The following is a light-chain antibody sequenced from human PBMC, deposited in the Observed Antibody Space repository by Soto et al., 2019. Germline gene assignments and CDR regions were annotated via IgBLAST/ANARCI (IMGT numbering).Light chain of an antibody. Sequence: EVVWTQSPGTLSLSPGERDTLSCRASQSVISTYLAWYQQKPGQAPRLLIYGESSRATGIPDRFSGSGSGTDLTLTISRLEPEDFAVYYCQQYGSSPITXGQGTRLEIK. J-gene: IGKJ5*01. CDR3: QQYGSSPIT. CDR1: QSVISTY. CDR2: GES. V-gene: IGKV3-20*01.